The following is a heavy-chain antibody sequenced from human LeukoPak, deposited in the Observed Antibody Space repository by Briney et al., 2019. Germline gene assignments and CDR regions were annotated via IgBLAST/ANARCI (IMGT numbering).Heavy chain of an antibody. V-gene: IGHV1-69*05. Sequence: SVKVSCKASGYTFTSYAISWVRQAPGQGLEWMGGIIPIFGTANYAQKFQGRVTITTDESTSTAYMELSSLRSEDTAVYYCARDSGGRWLRSPTYYYYMDVWGKGTTVTVSS. D-gene: IGHD5-24*01. CDR2: IIPIFGTA. J-gene: IGHJ6*03. CDR3: ARDSGGRWLRSPTYYYYMDV. CDR1: GYTFTSYA.